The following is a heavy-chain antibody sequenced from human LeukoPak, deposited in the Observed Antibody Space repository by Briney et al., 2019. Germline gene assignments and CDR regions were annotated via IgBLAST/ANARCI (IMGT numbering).Heavy chain of an antibody. Sequence: GGSLRLSCAASGFTFSSYAMSWVRQAPGKGLEWVSAISGSGGNTYYADSVKGRFTISRDNSKNTLYLQMNSLRAEDMAVYYCARDSRHYYDSSGYGVAFDIWGQGTMVTVSS. D-gene: IGHD3-22*01. CDR2: ISGSGGNT. V-gene: IGHV3-23*01. CDR3: ARDSRHYYDSSGYGVAFDI. J-gene: IGHJ3*02. CDR1: GFTFSSYA.